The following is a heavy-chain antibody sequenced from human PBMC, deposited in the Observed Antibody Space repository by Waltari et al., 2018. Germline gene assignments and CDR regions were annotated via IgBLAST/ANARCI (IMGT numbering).Heavy chain of an antibody. Sequence: EVQLVESGGGLVQPGGYLRLSCAAAGFTLSSFWMNWVRQTPGKGLEWVAGIKQDGSEKYYADSVKGRFTISRDNAKNSLYLQMNGLRAEDTAVYYCATSGWYCFDYWGQGTLVTVSS. D-gene: IGHD6-19*01. CDR2: IKQDGSEK. J-gene: IGHJ4*02. CDR3: ATSGWYCFDY. V-gene: IGHV3-7*01. CDR1: GFTLSSFW.